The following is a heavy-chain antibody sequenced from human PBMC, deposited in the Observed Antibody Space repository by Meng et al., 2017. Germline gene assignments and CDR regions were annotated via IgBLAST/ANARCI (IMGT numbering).Heavy chain of an antibody. CDR2: ISAYNGNT. J-gene: IGHJ3*02. CDR3: ARMRGRRLVEDAFDI. D-gene: IGHD3-16*01. Sequence: ASVKVFCKASGYTFTSYGISWVRQAPGQGLEWMGWISAYNGNTNYAQKLQGRVTMTTDTSTSTAYMELRSLRSDDTAVYYCARMRGRRLVEDAFDIWGQGTMVTVSS. CDR1: GYTFTSYG. V-gene: IGHV1-18*01.